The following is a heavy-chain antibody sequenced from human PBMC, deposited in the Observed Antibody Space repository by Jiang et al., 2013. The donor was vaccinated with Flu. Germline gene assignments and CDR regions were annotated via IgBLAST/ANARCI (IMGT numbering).Heavy chain of an antibody. CDR3: AITGTTSSDYYYYGMDV. J-gene: IGHJ6*02. Sequence: ASGFTVSSNYMSWVRQAPGKGLEWVSVIYSGGSTYYADSVKGRFTISRDNSKNTLYLQMNSLRAEDTAVYYCAITGTTSSDYYYYGMDVWGQGTTVTVSS. CDR1: GFTVSSNY. D-gene: IGHD1-7*01. CDR2: IYSGGST. V-gene: IGHV3-66*01.